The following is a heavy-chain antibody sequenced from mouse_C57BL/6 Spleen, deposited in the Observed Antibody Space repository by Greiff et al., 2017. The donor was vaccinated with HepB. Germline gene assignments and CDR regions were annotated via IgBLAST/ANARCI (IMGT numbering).Heavy chain of an antibody. J-gene: IGHJ3*01. Sequence: EVQVVESGGGLVQPGASLRLSCAASGFTFNDYQMSWVRQAPGKAPEWLALIRNKANGYTTEYTASVKGRFTISRDNSQNILYLQMNTLRAEDSATYYCVKAVSSGSSYTWFADWGQGTLVTVSA. D-gene: IGHD1-1*01. CDR1: GFTFNDYQ. V-gene: IGHV7-4*01. CDR2: IRNKANGYTT. CDR3: VKAVSSGSSYTWFAD.